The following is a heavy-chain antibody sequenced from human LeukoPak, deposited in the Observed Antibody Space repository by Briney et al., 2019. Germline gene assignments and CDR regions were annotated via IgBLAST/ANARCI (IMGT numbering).Heavy chain of an antibody. CDR3: ARSGYYDTSGYYSSLPSDY. CDR1: GFTFSDYY. V-gene: IGHV3-11*01. J-gene: IGHJ4*02. D-gene: IGHD3-22*01. CDR2: ISSSGSTI. Sequence: GGSLRLSCAASGFTFSDYYMTWIRQAPGKGLEWVSYISSSGSTIYYADSVKGRFTISRDNAKNSLYLQMNSLRADDTAVYYCARSGYYDTSGYYSSLPSDYWGQGTLVTASS.